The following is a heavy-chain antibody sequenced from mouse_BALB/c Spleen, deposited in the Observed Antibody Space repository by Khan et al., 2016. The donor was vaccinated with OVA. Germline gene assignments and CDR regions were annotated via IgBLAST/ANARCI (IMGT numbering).Heavy chain of an antibody. CDR1: GFTFSSYS. V-gene: IGHV5-6*01. Sequence: EVELVESGGDLVKPGGSPKLSCAASGFTFSSYSMSWVRQTPDKRLEWVATISSGGDYTYYPDSVKGRFTISRDNAKNTPYLQMSSLKSEDTAMYYCASHLTGSFAYWGQGTLVTVSA. CDR2: ISSGGDYT. J-gene: IGHJ3*01. CDR3: ASHLTGSFAY. D-gene: IGHD4-1*01.